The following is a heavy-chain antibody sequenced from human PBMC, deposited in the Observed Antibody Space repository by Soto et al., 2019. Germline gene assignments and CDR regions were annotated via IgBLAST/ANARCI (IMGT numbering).Heavy chain of an antibody. D-gene: IGHD2-8*01. CDR1: GLSLSTSGVG. CDR3: AHSLPYCTNGVCYFDY. CDR2: IYWDDDK. Sequence: QITLKESGPPLVKPTQTLTLTCTFSGLSLSTSGVGVGWIRQPPGKALEWLALIYWDDDKRYSPSLKSRLTITKDTSKNQVVLTMTNMDPVDTATYYCAHSLPYCTNGVCYFDYWGQGTLVTVSS. J-gene: IGHJ4*02. V-gene: IGHV2-5*02.